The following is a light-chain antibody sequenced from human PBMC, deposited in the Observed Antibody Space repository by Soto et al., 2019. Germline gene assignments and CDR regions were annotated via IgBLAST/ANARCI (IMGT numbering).Light chain of an antibody. Sequence: EIVLTQAPSTLSLSPGEKATLSCRASQSVISNYLAWYQQKPGQAPRLLIYDASNRATGIPARFSGSGSGTDFTLTISSLEPEDFAVYYCQQRSNWPLTFGGGTKVDVK. CDR1: QSVISNY. V-gene: IGKV3-11*01. CDR2: DAS. J-gene: IGKJ4*01. CDR3: QQRSNWPLT.